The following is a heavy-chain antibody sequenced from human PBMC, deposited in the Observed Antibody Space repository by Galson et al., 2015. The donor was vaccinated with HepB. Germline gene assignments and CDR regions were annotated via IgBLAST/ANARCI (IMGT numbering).Heavy chain of an antibody. J-gene: IGHJ2*01. D-gene: IGHD3-16*01. Sequence: CAISGDSVSSNSAAWNWIRQSPSRGLEWLGRTYYRSKWYNDYAVSVKSRITINPDTSKNQFSLQLNSVTPEDTAVYYCARALGVWGLSWYFDLWGRGTLVTVSS. CDR3: ARALGVWGLSWYFDL. CDR1: GDSVSSNSAA. CDR2: TYYRSKWYN. V-gene: IGHV6-1*01.